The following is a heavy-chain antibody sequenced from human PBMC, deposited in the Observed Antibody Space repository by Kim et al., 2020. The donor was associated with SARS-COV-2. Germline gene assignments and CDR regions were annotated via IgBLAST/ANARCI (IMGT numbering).Heavy chain of an antibody. D-gene: IGHD2-15*01. CDR1: GGSFSGYY. CDR3: ARVRSGGRYCSGGSCYSEYSSGRRGRYFDL. V-gene: IGHV4-34*01. J-gene: IGHJ2*01. Sequence: SETLSLTCAVYGGSFSGYYWSWIRQPPGKGLEWIGEINHSGSTNYNPSLKSRVTISVDTSKNQFSLKLSSVTAADTAVYYCARVRSGGRYCSGGSCYSEYSSGRRGRYFDLWGRGTLVTVSS. CDR2: INHSGST.